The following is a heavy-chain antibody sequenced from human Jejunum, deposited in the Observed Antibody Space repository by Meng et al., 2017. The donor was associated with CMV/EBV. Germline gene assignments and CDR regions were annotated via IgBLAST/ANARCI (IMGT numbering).Heavy chain of an antibody. CDR1: GFPFSAFH. CDR2: ITDSYSI. J-gene: IGHJ4*02. V-gene: IGHV3-11*04. D-gene: IGHD6-19*01. Sequence: CSASGFPFSAFHISWVRQAPGQGLEWLSYITDSYSISYADSLKGRFTISRDNARNSIYLQLNSLRVEDTAVYYCARRWAVAGLDYWGQGTLVTVSS. CDR3: ARRWAVAGLDY.